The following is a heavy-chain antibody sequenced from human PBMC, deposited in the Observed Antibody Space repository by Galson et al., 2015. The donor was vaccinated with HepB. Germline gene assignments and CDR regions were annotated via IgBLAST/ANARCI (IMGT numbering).Heavy chain of an antibody. V-gene: IGHV1-69*13. Sequence: SVKVSCKASGGTFSSYAISWVRQAPGQGLEWMGGIIPIFGTANYAQKFQGRVTTTADESTSTAYMELSSLRSEDTAVYYCASWGYCSSTSCYTGSYYYYYYMDVWGKGTTVTVSS. CDR3: ASWGYCSSTSCYTGSYYYYYYMDV. D-gene: IGHD2-2*02. CDR1: GGTFSSYA. CDR2: IIPIFGTA. J-gene: IGHJ6*03.